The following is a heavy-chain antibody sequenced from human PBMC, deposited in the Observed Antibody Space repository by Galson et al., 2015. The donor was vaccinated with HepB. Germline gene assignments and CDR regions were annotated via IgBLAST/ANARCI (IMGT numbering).Heavy chain of an antibody. V-gene: IGHV3-30*18. CDR1: GFTFSSYG. J-gene: IGHJ4*02. CDR3: AKEVNYGGNLPADY. D-gene: IGHD4-23*01. Sequence: SLRLSCAASGFTFSSYGMHWVRQAPGKGLEGVAVISYDGSNKYYADSVKGRFTISRDNSKSTLYLQMDNLRAEDTGVYYCAKEVNYGGNLPADYWGQGTLVTGS. CDR2: ISYDGSNK.